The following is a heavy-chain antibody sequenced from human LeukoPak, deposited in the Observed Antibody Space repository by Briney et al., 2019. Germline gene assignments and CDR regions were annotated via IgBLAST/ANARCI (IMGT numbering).Heavy chain of an antibody. J-gene: IGHJ4*02. V-gene: IGHV1-24*01. D-gene: IGHD2-15*01. CDR3: ATYHIHGYCSGGSCFGY. CDR1: GYTLTELS. Sequence: EASVKVSCTVSGYTLTELSMHWVRQAPGKGLEWMGGFDPEDGETIYAQKFQGRVTMTEDTSTDTAYMELSSLRSEDTAAYYCATYHIHGYCSGGSCFGYWGQGTLVTVSS. CDR2: FDPEDGET.